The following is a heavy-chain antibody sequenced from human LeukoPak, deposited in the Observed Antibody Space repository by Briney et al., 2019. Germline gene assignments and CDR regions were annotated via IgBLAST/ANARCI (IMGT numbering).Heavy chain of an antibody. CDR3: ATDLGYSSSWYNGGY. V-gene: IGHV1-24*01. J-gene: IGHJ4*02. D-gene: IGHD6-13*01. CDR2: FDPEDGET. Sequence: GASVKVSCKVSGHTLTELSMHWVRQAPGKGLEWMGGFDPEDGETIYAQKFQGRVTMTEDTSTDTAYMELSSLRSEDTAVYYCATDLGYSSSWYNGGYWGQGTLVTVSS. CDR1: GHTLTELS.